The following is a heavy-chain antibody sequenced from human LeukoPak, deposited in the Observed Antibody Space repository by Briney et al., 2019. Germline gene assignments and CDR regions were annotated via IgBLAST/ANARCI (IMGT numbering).Heavy chain of an antibody. Sequence: GGSLRLSCAASRFTFSNYWMNWFRQAPGKGLEWVSGISTSGGTTSYAESVKGRFTVSRDNPRNTLYMEMNSLRDEDTAVYYCAVMHRYYDGSGYWVQWGQGTLVTVSS. CDR2: ISTSGGTT. V-gene: IGHV3-23*01. D-gene: IGHD3-22*01. CDR3: AVMHRYYDGSGYWVQ. J-gene: IGHJ4*02. CDR1: RFTFSNYW.